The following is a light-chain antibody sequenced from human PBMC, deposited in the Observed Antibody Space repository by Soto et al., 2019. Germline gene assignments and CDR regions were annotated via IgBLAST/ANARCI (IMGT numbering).Light chain of an antibody. Sequence: EIVLTQSPATLSLSPGERAALSCRASQSVSSYLAWYQQKPGQAPRLLIYDASNRATGIPARFSGSGSGTDFTLTISSLQSEDFAAYYCQQRSSWPLTFGGGTKVDIK. CDR2: DAS. CDR1: QSVSSY. J-gene: IGKJ4*01. CDR3: QQRSSWPLT. V-gene: IGKV3-11*01.